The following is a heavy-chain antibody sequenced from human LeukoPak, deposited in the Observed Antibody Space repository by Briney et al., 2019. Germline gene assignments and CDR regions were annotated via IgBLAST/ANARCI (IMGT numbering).Heavy chain of an antibody. D-gene: IGHD3-3*01. Sequence: GASVKVSCNSSGYTFSNYDNNWVRQATGQGLEWMGWMNINSGNTGYAQNFQVRVSITRNTSVSTAYMELSSLTSEDTAVYYCARGRSAALHRQNCFVPWGPGNLVTVSS. CDR2: MNINSGNT. J-gene: IGHJ5*02. V-gene: IGHV1-8*01. CDR1: GYTFSNYD. CDR3: ARGRSAALHRQNCFVP.